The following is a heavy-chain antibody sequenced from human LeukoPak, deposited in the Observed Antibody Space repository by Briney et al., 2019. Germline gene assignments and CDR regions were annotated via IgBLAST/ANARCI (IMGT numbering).Heavy chain of an antibody. CDR3: ARATPVAAGGYFDY. Sequence: PGGSLRLSCAASGFTFSSYEMNWVRQAPGKGLEGVSYISSSGSTIYYADSVNGRFTISRDNAKNSLYLQMNSLRAEDTAVYYCARATPVAAGGYFDYWGQGTLVTVSS. V-gene: IGHV3-48*03. J-gene: IGHJ4*02. CDR1: GFTFSSYE. CDR2: ISSSGSTI. D-gene: IGHD6-19*01.